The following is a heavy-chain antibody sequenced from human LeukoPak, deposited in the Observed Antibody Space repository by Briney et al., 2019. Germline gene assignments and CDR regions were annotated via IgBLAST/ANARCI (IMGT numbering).Heavy chain of an antibody. CDR2: ISSSTNTI. CDR3: ARGGYGANDDAFDI. Sequence: PGGSLRLSCAASGFTFSRYALHWVRQAPGKGLEWVSYISSSTNTIYYADSVKGRFTISRDNAKNSLFLQMNSLRDEDTAVYYCARGGYGANDDAFDIWGQGTMVTVSS. D-gene: IGHD4-23*01. J-gene: IGHJ3*02. CDR1: GFTFSRYA. V-gene: IGHV3-48*02.